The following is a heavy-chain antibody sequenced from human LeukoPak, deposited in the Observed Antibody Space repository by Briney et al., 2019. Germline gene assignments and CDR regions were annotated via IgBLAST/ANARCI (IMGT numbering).Heavy chain of an antibody. V-gene: IGHV4-61*02. CDR1: GGSISSGSYY. CDR2: IYTSGST. J-gene: IGHJ3*02. CDR3: ASSYYDFWSGYCDAFDI. Sequence: SETLSLTCTVSGGSISSGSYYWSWIRQPAGKGLEWIERIYTSGSTNYNPSLKSRVTISVDTSKNQFSLKLSSVTAADTAVYYCASSYYDFWSGYCDAFDIWGQGTMVTVSS. D-gene: IGHD3-3*01.